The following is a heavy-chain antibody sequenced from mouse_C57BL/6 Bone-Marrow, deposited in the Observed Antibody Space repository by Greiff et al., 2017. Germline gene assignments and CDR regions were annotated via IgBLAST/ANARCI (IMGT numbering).Heavy chain of an antibody. CDR1: GYAFSSYW. Sequence: VKLQESGAELVKPGASVKISCKASGYAFSSYWMNWVKQRPGKGLEWIGQIYPGDGDTNYNGKFKGKATLTADKSSSTAYMQLSSLTSEDSAVYVCARTNDGYWDYFDYWGQGTTLTVSS. D-gene: IGHD2-3*01. V-gene: IGHV1-80*01. CDR2: IYPGDGDT. CDR3: ARTNDGYWDYFDY. J-gene: IGHJ2*01.